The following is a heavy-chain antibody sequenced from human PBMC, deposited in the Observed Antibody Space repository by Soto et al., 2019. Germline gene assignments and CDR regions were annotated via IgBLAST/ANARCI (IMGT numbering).Heavy chain of an antibody. Sequence: GGSLRLSCAASGFTFSSYGMHWVRQAPGKGLEWVAVIWYDGSNKYYADSVKGRFTISRDNSKNTLYLQMNSLRAEDTAVYYCARERRGALTTTGLHKYYFDYWGQGTLVTVSS. D-gene: IGHD1-26*01. V-gene: IGHV3-33*01. CDR3: ARERRGALTTTGLHKYYFDY. J-gene: IGHJ4*02. CDR2: IWYDGSNK. CDR1: GFTFSSYG.